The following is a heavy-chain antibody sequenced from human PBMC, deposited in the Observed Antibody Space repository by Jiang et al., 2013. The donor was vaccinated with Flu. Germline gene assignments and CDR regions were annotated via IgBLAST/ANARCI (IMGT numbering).Heavy chain of an antibody. CDR2: VYYRGTT. V-gene: IGHV4-39*01. Sequence: LLKPSETLSLTCAISGGSISSSSYYWGWIRQPPGKGLEWIGSVYYRGTTYYNPSLKSRVTISVDTSKTHFSLNLTSVAAADTAVYYCARQGGSGGYVVIDLWGPGTLVTVSS. CDR3: ARQGGSGGYVVIDL. D-gene: IGHD5-12*01. J-gene: IGHJ4*02. CDR1: GGSISSSSYY.